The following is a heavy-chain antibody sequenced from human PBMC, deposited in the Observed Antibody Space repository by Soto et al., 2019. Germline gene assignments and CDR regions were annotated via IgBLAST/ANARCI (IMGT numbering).Heavy chain of an antibody. J-gene: IGHJ6*02. Sequence: SVKVSCKASGGTFSSYAISWVRQAPGQGLEWMGGIIPIFGTANYAQKFQGRVTITADESTSTAYMELSSLRSEDTAVYYCARDPTTVTTDYYYGMDVWGQGTTVTVSS. CDR2: IIPIFGTA. CDR3: ARDPTTVTTDYYYGMDV. D-gene: IGHD4-17*01. V-gene: IGHV1-69*13. CDR1: GGTFSSYA.